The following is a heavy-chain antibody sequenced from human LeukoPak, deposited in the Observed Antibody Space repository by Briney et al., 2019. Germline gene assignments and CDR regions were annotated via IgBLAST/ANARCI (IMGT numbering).Heavy chain of an antibody. CDR1: GFTFSSYA. V-gene: IGHV3-23*01. Sequence: GGSLRLSCAASGFTFSSYAMSWVRQAPGKGLKWVSAISGSGGSTYYADSVKGRFTISRDNSKNTLYLQMNSLRAEDTAVYYCAKDLSYGSVSYFDYWGQGTLVTVSS. D-gene: IGHD3-10*01. J-gene: IGHJ4*02. CDR2: ISGSGGST. CDR3: AKDLSYGSVSYFDY.